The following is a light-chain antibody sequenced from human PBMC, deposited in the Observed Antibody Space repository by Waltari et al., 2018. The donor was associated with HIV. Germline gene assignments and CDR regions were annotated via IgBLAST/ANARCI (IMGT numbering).Light chain of an antibody. CDR3: QQSYESPFN. CDR2: SAS. J-gene: IGKJ3*01. CDR1: QAVSSY. V-gene: IGKV1-39*01. Sequence: DIQLTQSPASLSASLGDRVVITFRASQAVSSYLNWYQQKAGKAPVLLVYSASTLQTGAPPRFRGSGSGRDFTLSISDLQPEDFATYFCQQSYESPFNFGPGTK.